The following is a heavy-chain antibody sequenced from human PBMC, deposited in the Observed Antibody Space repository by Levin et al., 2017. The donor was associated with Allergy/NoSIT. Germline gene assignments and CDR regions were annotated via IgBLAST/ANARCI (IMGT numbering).Heavy chain of an antibody. CDR3: GRGNRGIDY. CDR2: IYHTGAT. V-gene: IGHV4-30-4*01. Sequence: KPSETLSLTCTVSGGSLSSGDYYWSWIRQPPGKGLEWIGYIYHTGATYYNPSLKTRLTMSVDTSKNQFSLNLNSVTVADTAVYYCGRGNRGIDYWGQGTLVTVSS. J-gene: IGHJ4*02. CDR1: GGSLSSGDYY.